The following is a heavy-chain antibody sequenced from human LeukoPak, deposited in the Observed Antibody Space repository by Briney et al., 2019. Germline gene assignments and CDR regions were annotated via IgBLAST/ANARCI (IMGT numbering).Heavy chain of an antibody. V-gene: IGHV4-31*03. D-gene: IGHD5-24*01. CDR2: IYYSGST. J-gene: IGHJ4*02. CDR3: ARDGKWLVDY. Sequence: PSETLSLTCTVSGGSISSGGYSWSWIRQHPGKGLEWIGYIYYSGSTYYNPSLKSRVTISVDTSKNQFSLKLSSVTAEDTAVYYCARDGKWLVDYWGQGTLVTVSS. CDR1: GGSISSGGYS.